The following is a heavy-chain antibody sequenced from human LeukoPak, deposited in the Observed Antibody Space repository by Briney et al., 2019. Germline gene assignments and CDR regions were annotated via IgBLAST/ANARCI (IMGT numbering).Heavy chain of an antibody. J-gene: IGHJ4*02. D-gene: IGHD3-22*01. CDR1: GGXISSSSYY. CDR3: ARLGLSYYYDSSGYYSTHFDY. V-gene: IGHV4-39*01. Sequence: SETLSLTCTVSGGXISSSSYYWGWIRQPPGKGLEWIGSIYYSGSTYYSPSLKSRVTISVDTSKNQFSLKLSSVTAADTAVYYCARLGLSYYYDSSGYYSTHFDYWGQGTLVTVSS. CDR2: IYYSGST.